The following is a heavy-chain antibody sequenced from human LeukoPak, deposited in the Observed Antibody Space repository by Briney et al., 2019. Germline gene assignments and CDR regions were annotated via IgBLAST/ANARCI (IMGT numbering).Heavy chain of an antibody. CDR3: TTVYCSSTSSAMSGNY. CDR1: GFTFTNAW. D-gene: IGHD2-2*01. J-gene: IGHJ4*02. Sequence: PGGSLRLSCAASGFTFTNAWMSWVRQAPGKGLEWVGRIKSKTEGETADYAAPVKGRFTISRDDSKNTLYLHMNSLKTEDTAVYYCTTVYCSSTSSAMSGNYWSQGTLVTVSS. V-gene: IGHV3-15*01. CDR2: IKSKTEGETA.